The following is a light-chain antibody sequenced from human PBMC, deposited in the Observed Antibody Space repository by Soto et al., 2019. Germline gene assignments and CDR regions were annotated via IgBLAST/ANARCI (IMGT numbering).Light chain of an antibody. Sequence: EIVLTQSPATLSFSPGERATLSCGASADVSSSYVDWYQQKSGLAPRLLIHDASSRATGIPDRFSGSKSGTDFTLTIRRLEPEDAGVYYCHQYGSSPITFGQWTRLDLK. J-gene: IGKJ5*01. CDR3: HQYGSSPIT. CDR2: DAS. V-gene: IGKV3D-20*01. CDR1: ADVSSSY.